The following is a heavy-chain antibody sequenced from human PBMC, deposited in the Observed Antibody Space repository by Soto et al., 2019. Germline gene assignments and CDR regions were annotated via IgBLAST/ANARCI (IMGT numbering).Heavy chain of an antibody. CDR1: GGTFSSYA. D-gene: IGHD2-21*02. Sequence: ASVKVSCKASGGTFSSYAISWVRQAPGQGLEWMGGIIPIFGTANYAQKFQGRVTITADESTSTAYMELSSLRSEDTAVYYCARDPQIEPLLEGWWFDPWGQGTLVTVSS. CDR3: ARDPQIEPLLEGWWFDP. CDR2: IIPIFGTA. V-gene: IGHV1-69*13. J-gene: IGHJ5*02.